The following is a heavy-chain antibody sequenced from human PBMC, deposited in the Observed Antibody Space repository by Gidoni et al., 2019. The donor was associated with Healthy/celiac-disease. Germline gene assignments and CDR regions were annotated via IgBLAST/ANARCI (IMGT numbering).Heavy chain of an antibody. D-gene: IGHD6-13*01. CDR1: GFTFSSYA. CDR3: VKDSSSWYIFRFDP. Sequence: EVQLVESGGGLVQPGGSLRLSCSASGFTFSSYAMHWVRQAPGKGLEYVSAISSNGGSTYYADAVKGRFTISRDNSKNTLYLQMSSLRAEDTAVYYCVKDSSSWYIFRFDPWGQGTLVTVSS. V-gene: IGHV3-64D*06. J-gene: IGHJ5*02. CDR2: ISSNGGST.